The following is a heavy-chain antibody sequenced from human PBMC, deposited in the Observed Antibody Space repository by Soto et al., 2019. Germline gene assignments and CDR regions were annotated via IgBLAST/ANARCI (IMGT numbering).Heavy chain of an antibody. V-gene: IGHV3-48*03. D-gene: IGHD3-22*01. CDR3: ARVNFHSSGPNFDY. Sequence: GGSLRLSCAASGFTFSSYEMTWVRQAPGKGLEWVSYISTSATTIDYADSVKGRFTISRDNAKNSLYLQMNSLRAEDTAVYYCARVNFHSSGPNFDYWGQGTLVTVYS. CDR1: GFTFSSYE. J-gene: IGHJ4*02. CDR2: ISTSATTI.